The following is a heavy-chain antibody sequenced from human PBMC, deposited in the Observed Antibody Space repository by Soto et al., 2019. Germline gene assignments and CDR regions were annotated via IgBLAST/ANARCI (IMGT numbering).Heavy chain of an antibody. Sequence: QLQLQESGPGLVKPSETLSLTCSVAGDSISTANYYGGWSRQPPGKGLEWIGSIDYRCRTYYNPSLKIRVTISVDTSENHFSVSLRSVTAADTAVYFCSRHADGGTPPYAFDIWGQGTMVPVSS. CDR2: IDYRCRT. CDR1: GDSISTANYY. V-gene: IGHV4-39*01. D-gene: IGHD3-3*01. CDR3: SRHADGGTPPYAFDI. J-gene: IGHJ3*02.